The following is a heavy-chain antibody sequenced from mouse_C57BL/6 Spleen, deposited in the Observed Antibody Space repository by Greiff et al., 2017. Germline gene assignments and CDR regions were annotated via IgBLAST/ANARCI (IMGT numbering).Heavy chain of an antibody. CDR1: GYTFTSYG. CDR2: IYPRSGNT. V-gene: IGHV1-81*01. J-gene: IGHJ2*01. D-gene: IGHD2-5*01. CDR3: ARWDSNYDY. Sequence: VQRVESGAELARPGASVKLSCKASGYTFTSYGISWVKQRTGQGLEWIGEIYPRSGNTYYNEKFKGKATLTADKSSSTAYMELRSLTSEDSAVYFCARWDSNYDYWGQGTTLTVSS.